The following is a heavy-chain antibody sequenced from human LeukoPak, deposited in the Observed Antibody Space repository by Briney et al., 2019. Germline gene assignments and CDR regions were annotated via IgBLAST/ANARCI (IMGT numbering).Heavy chain of an antibody. Sequence: GRSLRLSCAASGFTFSSYWMNWVRQAPGKGLVWVSRIDTDGGSTTYADSVKGRFTISRDNAKNMLYLQMNTLRAEDTAVYYCARGLTIFGVVNDGLDIWGQGTKVTVSS. CDR3: ARGLTIFGVVNDGLDI. J-gene: IGHJ3*02. D-gene: IGHD3-3*01. V-gene: IGHV3-74*01. CDR1: GFTFSSYW. CDR2: IDTDGGST.